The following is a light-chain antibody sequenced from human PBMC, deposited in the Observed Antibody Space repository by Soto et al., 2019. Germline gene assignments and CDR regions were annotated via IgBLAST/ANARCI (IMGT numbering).Light chain of an antibody. CDR2: SGS. V-gene: IGKV1D-12*01. CDR1: QGLSSW. CDR3: QQAYSFPTT. J-gene: IGKJ5*01. Sequence: DIQMTQTASSVSASVGDRVTITCRASQGLSSWLAWYQQKPGKAPKLLIYSGSSLQSGVSSRFSGSGGGTDFTLTISSLQPEDFATHYCQQAYSFPTTFGQGTRLEIK.